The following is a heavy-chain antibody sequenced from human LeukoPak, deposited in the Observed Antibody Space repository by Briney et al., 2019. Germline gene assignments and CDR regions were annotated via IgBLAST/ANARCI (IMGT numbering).Heavy chain of an antibody. CDR2: ISSSGSTI. Sequence: PGGSLRLSCAASGFTFSSYAMSWARQAPGKGLEWVSYISSSGSTIYYADSVKGRFTISRDNAKNSLYLQMNSLRAEDTAVYYCAGGCVGTTCYYYYYYMDVWGKGTTVTVSS. V-gene: IGHV3-48*03. CDR3: AGGCVGTTCYYYYYYMDV. J-gene: IGHJ6*03. D-gene: IGHD4-17*01. CDR1: GFTFSSYA.